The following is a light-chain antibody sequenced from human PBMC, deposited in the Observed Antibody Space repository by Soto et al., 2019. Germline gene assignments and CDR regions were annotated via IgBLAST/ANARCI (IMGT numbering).Light chain of an antibody. CDR2: GAS. Sequence: EIVMTQSPATLSVSPGERATLSCRASQSVSSNLAWYQQKPGQAPRLLIYGASTRATGIPARFSGSGSGTEFPLTISSLQSEDFAIYYCQQYNNWPRTFGQETKVEIK. CDR1: QSVSSN. CDR3: QQYNNWPRT. V-gene: IGKV3-15*01. J-gene: IGKJ1*01.